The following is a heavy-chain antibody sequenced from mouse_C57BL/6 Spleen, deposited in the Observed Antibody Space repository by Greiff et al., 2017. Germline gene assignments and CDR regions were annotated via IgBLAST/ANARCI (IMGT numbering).Heavy chain of an antibody. Sequence: VQLQESGAELVRPGTSVKVSCKASGYAFTNYLIEWVKQRPGQGLEWIGVINPGSGGTNYNEKFKGKATLTADKSSSTAYMQLSSLTSEDSAVYFCARSGLYGYDSWFAYWGQGTLVTVSA. D-gene: IGHD2-2*01. J-gene: IGHJ3*01. CDR1: GYAFTNYL. CDR3: ARSGLYGYDSWFAY. V-gene: IGHV1-54*01. CDR2: INPGSGGT.